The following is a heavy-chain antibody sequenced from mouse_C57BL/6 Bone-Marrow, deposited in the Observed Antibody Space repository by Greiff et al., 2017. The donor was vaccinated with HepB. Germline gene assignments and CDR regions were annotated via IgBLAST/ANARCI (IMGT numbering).Heavy chain of an antibody. Sequence: QVQLQQPGAELVKPGASVKLSCKASGYTFTSYWMQWVKQRPGQGLEWIGEIDPSDSYTNYNQKFKGKATLTVDTSSSTAYMQLSSLTSEDSAVYYCASYDGYYVFDYWGQGTTLTVSS. D-gene: IGHD2-3*01. CDR2: IDPSDSYT. CDR3: ASYDGYYVFDY. J-gene: IGHJ2*01. CDR1: GYTFTSYW. V-gene: IGHV1-50*01.